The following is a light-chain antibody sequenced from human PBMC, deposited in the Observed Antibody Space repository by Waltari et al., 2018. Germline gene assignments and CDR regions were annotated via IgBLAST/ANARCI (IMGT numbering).Light chain of an antibody. CDR2: RAS. J-gene: IGKJ3*01. CDR3: QHYDRSPLFA. V-gene: IGKV3-20*01. Sequence: EIVLTQSPDTLSLSPGERATLPCRASQTISDNFLGWYQQKPGQAPRLLIYRASIRATGIPDRFSGSGSGTDFTLTISRLEPEDFAVYYCQHYDRSPLFAFGPGTRVEIK. CDR1: QTISDNF.